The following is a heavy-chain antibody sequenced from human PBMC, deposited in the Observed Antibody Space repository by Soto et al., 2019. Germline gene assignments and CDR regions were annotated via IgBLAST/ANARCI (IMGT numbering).Heavy chain of an antibody. Sequence: GGSLRLSCAASGFTFSSYGMHWVRQAPGKGLEWVAVIWYDGSNKYYADSVKGRFTISRDNSKNTLYLQMNSLRAEDTAVYYCARGEVFDVVVAAYGMDVWGQGTTVTVSS. CDR1: GFTFSSYG. V-gene: IGHV3-33*01. D-gene: IGHD2-15*01. CDR2: IWYDGSNK. CDR3: ARGEVFDVVVAAYGMDV. J-gene: IGHJ6*02.